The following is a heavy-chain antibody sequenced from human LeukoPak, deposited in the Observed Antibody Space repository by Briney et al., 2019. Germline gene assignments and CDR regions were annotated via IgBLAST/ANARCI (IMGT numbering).Heavy chain of an antibody. V-gene: IGHV3-23*01. CDR2: ISGSVDST. CDR3: AKDSPVCTY. J-gene: IGHJ4*02. D-gene: IGHD2-8*01. CDR1: GFTISSYG. Sequence: PGGSLRLSCKASGFTISSYGMSWVRQAPGRGLEWVSAISGSVDSTYYADSVKGRFTISRDSSKNTLYLQVDSLRAEDTAIYYCAKDSPVCTYWGQGTLVTVSS.